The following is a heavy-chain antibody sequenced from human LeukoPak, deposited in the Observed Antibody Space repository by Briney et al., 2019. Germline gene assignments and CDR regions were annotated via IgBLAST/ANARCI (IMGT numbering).Heavy chain of an antibody. D-gene: IGHD2-21*01. J-gene: IGHJ6*03. CDR3: ARGRLVWYYYYMDV. CDR2: IYTSGST. Sequence: SETLSLTCTVSGGSISSYYWSWIRQPAGKELEWIGRIYTSGSTNYNPSLKSRVTISVDTSKNEFSLKLSSVTAADTAVYYCARGRLVWYYYYMDVWGKGTTVTIS. V-gene: IGHV4-4*07. CDR1: GGSISSYY.